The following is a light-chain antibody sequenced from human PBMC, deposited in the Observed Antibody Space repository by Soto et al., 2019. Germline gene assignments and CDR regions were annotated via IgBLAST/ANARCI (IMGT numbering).Light chain of an antibody. Sequence: IVLTQSPGTLSLYPGERATLSCRASQSVSSSYLAWYQQKPGQAPRLLIYGASSRATGIPDRFSGSGSGTDFTLTISRLEPEDFAVYYCQQYGSSPPITFGQRRRPEIK. CDR2: GAS. J-gene: IGKJ5*01. CDR1: QSVSSSY. CDR3: QQYGSSPPIT. V-gene: IGKV3-20*01.